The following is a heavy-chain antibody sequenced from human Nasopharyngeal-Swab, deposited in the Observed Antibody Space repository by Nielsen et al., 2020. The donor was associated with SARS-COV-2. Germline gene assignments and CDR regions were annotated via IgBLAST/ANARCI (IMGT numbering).Heavy chain of an antibody. CDR2: ISFDGSQK. D-gene: IGHD3-10*01. CDR1: GFPFSSYG. V-gene: IGHV3-30*18. CDR3: AKDRVIYGSGYYYMDV. J-gene: IGHJ6*03. Sequence: GESLKISCAVSGFPFSSYGMHWVRQAPGKGLEWVAVISFDGSQKYYADSVKGRFTISRDNSKNTLYLQMNSLRAEDTAVYYCAKDRVIYGSGYYYMDVWGKGTTVTVSS.